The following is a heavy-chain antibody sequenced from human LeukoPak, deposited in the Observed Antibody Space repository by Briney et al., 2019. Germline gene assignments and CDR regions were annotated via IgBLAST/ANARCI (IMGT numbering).Heavy chain of an antibody. Sequence: GESLKISCKGSGYSFTSYWIGWVRQMPGKGLEWMGIIYPGDSDTRYSPSFQGQVTISADKSISTAYLQWSSLKASDTAVYYCARAVRGAVVVPAATIGRDYYYYMDVWGKGTTVTVSS. CDR2: IYPGDSDT. V-gene: IGHV5-51*01. D-gene: IGHD2-2*01. CDR3: ARAVRGAVVVPAATIGRDYYYYMDV. CDR1: GYSFTSYW. J-gene: IGHJ6*03.